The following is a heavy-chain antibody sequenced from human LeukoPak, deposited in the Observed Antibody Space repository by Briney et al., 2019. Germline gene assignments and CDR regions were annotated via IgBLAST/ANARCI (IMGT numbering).Heavy chain of an antibody. CDR1: GGSIRNYY. J-gene: IGHJ4*02. V-gene: IGHV4-59*12. CDR3: AGYNGWYNC. D-gene: IGHD6-19*01. Sequence: PSETLSLTCTVSGGSIRNYYWSWIRQPPGKGLEWFGYISYSGNTNYNPSLKSRVTISVDTSKNHFSLQLNSVTPEDTAVYYCAGYNGWYNCWGQGTLVTVSS. CDR2: ISYSGNT.